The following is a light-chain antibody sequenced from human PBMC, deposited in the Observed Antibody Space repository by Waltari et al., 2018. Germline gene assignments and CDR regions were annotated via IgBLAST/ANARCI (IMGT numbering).Light chain of an antibody. CDR3: QQRSNWPPMYT. J-gene: IGKJ2*01. V-gene: IGKV3-11*01. CDR1: QSVSSY. CDR2: DAS. Sequence: EIVLTQSPATLSLSPGERATLSCRASQSVSSYLAWYQQKPGQAPRLLIHDASNRGTGNPARVSGSGSGTDFTLTISSLEPEDFAVYYCQQRSNWPPMYTFGQGTKLEIK.